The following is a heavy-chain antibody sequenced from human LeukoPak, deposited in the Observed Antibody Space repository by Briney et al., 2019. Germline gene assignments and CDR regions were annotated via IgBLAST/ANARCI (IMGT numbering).Heavy chain of an antibody. Sequence: PSETLSLTCTISGGSVSDYYWSWIRQSPGKGLEWIGYIYHTGSTSYSPSLKSRVTISADTSQNQFSLKLSSVTAADTAVYYCASRRLGNDYWGQGTLVTVSS. D-gene: IGHD7-27*01. CDR3: ASRRLGNDY. V-gene: IGHV4-59*02. CDR1: GGSVSDYY. J-gene: IGHJ4*02. CDR2: IYHTGST.